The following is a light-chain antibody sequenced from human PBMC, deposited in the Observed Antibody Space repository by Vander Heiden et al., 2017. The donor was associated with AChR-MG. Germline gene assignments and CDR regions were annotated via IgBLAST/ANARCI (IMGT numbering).Light chain of an antibody. CDR3: QHYNGYPYT. J-gene: IGKJ2*01. CDR2: KAS. Sequence: DIQMTQSPSTLSASVGDSVTITCRASQNINRWLAWYQQTPGKAPKVLIYKASSLASGVPSRFSGSGSGTEFSLTISSLQPDDFATYYCQHYNGYPYTFGQGTKLEIK. V-gene: IGKV1-5*03. CDR1: QNINRW.